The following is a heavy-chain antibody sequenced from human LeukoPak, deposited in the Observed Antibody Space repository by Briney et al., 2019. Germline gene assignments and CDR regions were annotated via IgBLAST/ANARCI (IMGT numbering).Heavy chain of an antibody. V-gene: IGHV4-59*01. CDR2: IDHTGIT. J-gene: IGHJ3*02. CDR3: ARESSGTLRDAFDI. Sequence: SSETLSLTCTVSDDSITIYYWSWIRQPPGKGLEWIGYIDHTGITNYNPSLNSRVTISRDTSKNHFSLELSSATAADTAVYYCARESSGTLRDAFDIWGQGTMVTVSS. D-gene: IGHD1-26*01. CDR1: DDSITIYY.